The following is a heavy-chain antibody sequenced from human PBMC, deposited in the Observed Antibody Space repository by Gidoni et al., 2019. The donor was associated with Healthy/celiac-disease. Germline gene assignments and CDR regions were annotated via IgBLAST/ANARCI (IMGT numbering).Heavy chain of an antibody. CDR1: GFTFRSYS. V-gene: IGHV3-11*01. CDR3: ARDFVWGQLNYYYYGMDV. CDR2: ISSSGSTI. Sequence: QVQLVESGGGLVKPGGSLRLSCAASGFTFRSYSLGWIRQAPGKGLEWVSYISSSGSTIYYADSVKGRFTISRDNAKNSLYLQMNSLRAEDTAVYYCARDFVWGQLNYYYYGMDVWGQGTTVTVSS. J-gene: IGHJ6*02. D-gene: IGHD2-8*01.